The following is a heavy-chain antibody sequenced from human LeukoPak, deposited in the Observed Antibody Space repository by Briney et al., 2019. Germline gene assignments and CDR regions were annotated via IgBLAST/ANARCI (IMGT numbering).Heavy chain of an antibody. Sequence: PSETLSLTGTVSGGSISSSSYYWSWIRQPPGKGLEWIGYIYYSGSTNYNPSLKSRVTISVDTSKNQFSLKLSSVTAADTAVYYCARDPTVRGVIPTWGQGTLVTVSS. V-gene: IGHV4-61*01. CDR1: GGSISSSSYY. J-gene: IGHJ5*02. D-gene: IGHD3-10*01. CDR3: ARDPTVRGVIPT. CDR2: IYYSGST.